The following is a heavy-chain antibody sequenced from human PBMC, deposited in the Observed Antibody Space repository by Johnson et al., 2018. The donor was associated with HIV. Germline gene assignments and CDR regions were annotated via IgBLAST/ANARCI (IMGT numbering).Heavy chain of an antibody. V-gene: IGHV3-30*02. CDR2: IRYDGSNK. D-gene: IGHD6-6*01. CDR3: AKDGEYSSPGAFDI. Sequence: QVQLVESGGGVVQPGGSLRLSCAASGFTVSSNYMSWVRQAPGKGLDWVAFIRYDGSNKYYADSVKGRFTISRDNSKNTLYLQMNSLRAEDTAVYYCAKDGEYSSPGAFDIWGQGTMVTVSS. CDR1: GFTVSSNY. J-gene: IGHJ3*02.